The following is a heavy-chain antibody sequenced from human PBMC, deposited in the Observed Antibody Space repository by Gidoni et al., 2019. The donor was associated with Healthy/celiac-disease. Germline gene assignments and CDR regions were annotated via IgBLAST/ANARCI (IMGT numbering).Heavy chain of an antibody. Sequence: EVQLLESGGGLVQPGGSLRLSCAASGFTFSSYAMSWVRQAPGKGLEWVSAISGSGGSTYYADSVKGRFTISRDNSKNTLYLQMNSLRAEDTAVYYCAKKLGSGGLSITVTPSDYWGQGTLVTVSS. CDR3: AKKLGSGGLSITVTPSDY. V-gene: IGHV3-23*01. CDR1: GFTFSSYA. J-gene: IGHJ4*02. CDR2: ISGSGGST. D-gene: IGHD2-15*01.